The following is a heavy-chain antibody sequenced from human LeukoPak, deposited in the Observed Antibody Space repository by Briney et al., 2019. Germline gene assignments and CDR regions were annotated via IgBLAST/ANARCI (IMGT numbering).Heavy chain of an antibody. D-gene: IGHD5-18*01. CDR2: ISGSGGST. CDR1: GFTFSSYA. V-gene: IGHV3-23*01. Sequence: GGSLRLSCAASGFTFSSYAMSWVRQAPGKGLEWVSAISGSGGSTYYADSVKGRFTISRDNSKNTLYLQMNSLRVDDTAIYYCARDCEIGYSHGLCWGQGTLVTVSS. J-gene: IGHJ4*02. CDR3: ARDCEIGYSHGLC.